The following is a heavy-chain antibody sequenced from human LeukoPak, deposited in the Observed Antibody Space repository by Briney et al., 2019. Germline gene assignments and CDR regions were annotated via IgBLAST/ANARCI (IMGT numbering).Heavy chain of an antibody. J-gene: IGHJ4*02. CDR3: ARQGSNSSGWYPVDD. CDR1: GYTFTGYY. CDR2: INPNSGGT. D-gene: IGHD6-19*01. Sequence: GASVNVSCKASGYTFTGYYLHWVRQAPGQGLEWVGWINPNSGGTNYAHTFQGRVTLTRDTSISTAYLELSSLTSDDTAVYFCARQGSNSSGWYPVDDWGQGTLVTVSS. V-gene: IGHV1-2*02.